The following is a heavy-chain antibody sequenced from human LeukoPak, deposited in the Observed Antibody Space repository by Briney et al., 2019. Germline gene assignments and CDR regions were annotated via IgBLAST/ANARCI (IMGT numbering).Heavy chain of an antibody. CDR1: GGSISSYY. V-gene: IGHV4-4*07. CDR3: ARGVRKWLPIAHYYYYGMDV. Sequence: PSETLSLTCTVSGGSISSYYWSWIRQPAGKGLEWIGRIYTSGSTNYNPSLKSRVTMSVDTSKNQFSLKLSSVTAADTAVYYCARGVRKWLPIAHYYYYGMDVWGQGTTVTVSS. J-gene: IGHJ6*02. CDR2: IYTSGST. D-gene: IGHD5-12*01.